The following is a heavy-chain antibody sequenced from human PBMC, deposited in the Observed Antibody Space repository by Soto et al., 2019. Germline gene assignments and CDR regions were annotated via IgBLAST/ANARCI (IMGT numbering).Heavy chain of an antibody. CDR3: ARGGGGFLNDYGGHKWFDP. CDR1: WYTFPIPG. CDR2: ISAYNGNT. J-gene: IGHJ5*02. D-gene: IGHD4-17*01. Sequence: ASEEIASKASWYTFPIPGINWLPQPPSQALDWMGWISAYNGNTNYAQKLQGRVTMTTDTSTSTAYMELRSLRSDDTAVYYCARGGGGFLNDYGGHKWFDPWGQGTLVTVSS. V-gene: IGHV1-18*01.